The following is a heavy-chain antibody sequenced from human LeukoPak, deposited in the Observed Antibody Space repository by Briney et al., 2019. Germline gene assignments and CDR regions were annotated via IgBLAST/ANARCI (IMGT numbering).Heavy chain of an antibody. Sequence: ASVKASCTASGYTFTSYALHWVRQAPGQRLEWMGWINTGNGNTKYSQKFQGRVTITRDTSASTAYMELSSLRSEDTAVYYCARGGYYYDSSGYLDTWGQGTLVTVSS. D-gene: IGHD3-22*01. J-gene: IGHJ5*02. CDR3: ARGGYYYDSSGYLDT. CDR2: INTGNGNT. CDR1: GYTFTSYA. V-gene: IGHV1-3*04.